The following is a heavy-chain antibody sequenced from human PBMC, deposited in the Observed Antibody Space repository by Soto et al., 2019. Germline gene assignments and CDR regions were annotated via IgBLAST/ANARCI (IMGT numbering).Heavy chain of an antibody. J-gene: IGHJ4*02. CDR1: GDSISNGGYY. CDR2: IDSSGST. CDR3: ASRYLY. D-gene: IGHD3-16*02. V-gene: IGHV4-30-4*01. Sequence: SETLSHTCTVSGDSISNGGYYWRWIRQPPGRGLEWIGYIDSSGSTYYNPSLKSRLTMSVDMSKNQFSLRLTSVTAADTAVYYCASRYLYWGQGLLVTVSS.